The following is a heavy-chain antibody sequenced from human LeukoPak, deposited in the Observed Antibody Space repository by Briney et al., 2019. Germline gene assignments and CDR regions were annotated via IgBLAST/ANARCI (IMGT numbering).Heavy chain of an antibody. D-gene: IGHD3-3*01. CDR3: ARVAFWSGYYTHFDY. CDR2: IYISGST. CDR1: GGSISSGSYY. V-gene: IGHV4-61*02. J-gene: IGHJ4*02. Sequence: SETLSLTCTVSGGSISSGSYYWSWIRQPAGKGLEWIGRIYISGSTNYNPSLKSRVTISVDTSKNQFSLKLSSVTAADAAVYYCARVAFWSGYYTHFDYWGQGTLVTVSS.